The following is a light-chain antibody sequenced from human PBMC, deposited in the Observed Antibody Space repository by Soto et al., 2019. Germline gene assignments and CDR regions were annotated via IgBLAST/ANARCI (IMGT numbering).Light chain of an antibody. CDR3: QQLNSYPL. J-gene: IGKJ3*01. CDR2: AAS. CDR1: QGISSY. V-gene: IGKV1-9*01. Sequence: DIQLTQSPSFLSASVGDRVTITCRASQGISSYLAWYQQKPGNAPKLLIYAASTWQSGVPSRFSGSGSGTEFTLTISSLQPEDFATYYCQQLNSYPLFGPGTKVDIK.